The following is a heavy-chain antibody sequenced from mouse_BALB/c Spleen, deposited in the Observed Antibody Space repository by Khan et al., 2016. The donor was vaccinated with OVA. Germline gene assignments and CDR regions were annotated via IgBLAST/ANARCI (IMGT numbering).Heavy chain of an antibody. Sequence: QVQLKQSGPGQVAPSQSLSITCTVSGFSLTSYGVHWVRQPPGKGLEWLGVIWAGGSTNYNSALMSRLSISNDNSKSQVFLKMNSLQTDDTAMYYCARDPLYRYHWYFDVWGAGTTVTVSS. CDR1: GFSLTSYG. J-gene: IGHJ1*01. D-gene: IGHD2-14*01. CDR2: IWAGGST. CDR3: ARDPLYRYHWYFDV. V-gene: IGHV2-9*02.